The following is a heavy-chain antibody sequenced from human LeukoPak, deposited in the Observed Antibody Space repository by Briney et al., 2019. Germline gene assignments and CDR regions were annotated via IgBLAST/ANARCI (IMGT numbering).Heavy chain of an antibody. Sequence: SETLSLTRAVYGGSFSGYYWSWIRQPPGKGLEWIGEINHNGSTNYNPSLKSRVTISVDTSKNQFSLKLSSVTAADTAVYYCATSYYDFWSGYYKGYMDVWGKGTTVTVSS. CDR1: GGSFSGYY. J-gene: IGHJ6*03. CDR2: INHNGST. D-gene: IGHD3-3*01. CDR3: ATSYYDFWSGYYKGYMDV. V-gene: IGHV4-34*01.